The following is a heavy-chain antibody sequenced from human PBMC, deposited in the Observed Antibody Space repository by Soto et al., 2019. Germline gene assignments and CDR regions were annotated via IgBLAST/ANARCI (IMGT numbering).Heavy chain of an antibody. D-gene: IGHD3-22*01. CDR3: ERGGTYYYDSSGYNY. CDR2: INAGNGNT. V-gene: IGHV1-3*01. J-gene: IGHJ4*02. Sequence: ASVKVSCKASGYTFTSYAMHWVRQAPGQRLEWMGWINAGNGNTKYSQKFQGRVTITRDTSASTAYMELSSLRSEDTAVYYCERGGTYYYDSSGYNYWGQGTLVTVSS. CDR1: GYTFTSYA.